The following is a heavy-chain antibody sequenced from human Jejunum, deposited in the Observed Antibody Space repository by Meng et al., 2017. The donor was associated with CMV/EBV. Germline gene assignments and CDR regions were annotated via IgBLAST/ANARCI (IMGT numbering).Heavy chain of an antibody. J-gene: IGHJ4*02. Sequence: CGVSGDSISSGHSYWRWIRQPPGKGLEWIGYIYESGSTSYNPSLESRVTISVDTSKNQFSLKVMSVTAADTAVYYCAREGTNSYYFDYWGQGTLVTVSS. CDR1: GDSISSGHSY. CDR2: IYESGST. V-gene: IGHV4-30-4*01. CDR3: AREGTNSYYFDY. D-gene: IGHD1-14*01.